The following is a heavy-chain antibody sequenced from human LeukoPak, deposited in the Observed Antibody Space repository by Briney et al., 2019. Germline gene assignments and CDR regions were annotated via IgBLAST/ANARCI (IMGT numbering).Heavy chain of an antibody. CDR3: ARVTYGSGTYGAFDY. V-gene: IGHV3-74*01. J-gene: IGHJ4*02. CDR1: GFTFSSYW. D-gene: IGHD3-10*01. Sequence: GGSLRLSCAASGFTFSSYWMHWVRQAPGKGLVWVSHINTDGSTINYADSVKGRFTISRDNAKNTLYLQMNSLRAEDTAVYYCARVTYGSGTYGAFDYWGQGTLVTVSS. CDR2: INTDGSTI.